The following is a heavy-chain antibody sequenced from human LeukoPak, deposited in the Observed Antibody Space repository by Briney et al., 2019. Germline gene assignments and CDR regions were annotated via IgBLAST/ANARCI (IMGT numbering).Heavy chain of an antibody. D-gene: IGHD6-13*01. CDR1: GFTFSSYW. CDR2: INHRNVN. Sequence: GGSLRLSCAASGFTFSSYWMNWARQAPGKGLEWVASINHRNVNYYVDSVKGRFTISRDNAKNSLYLQMSNLRAEDTAVYYCASSSSWYATFDYWGQGTLVTVSS. CDR3: ASSSSWYATFDY. J-gene: IGHJ4*02. V-gene: IGHV3-7*03.